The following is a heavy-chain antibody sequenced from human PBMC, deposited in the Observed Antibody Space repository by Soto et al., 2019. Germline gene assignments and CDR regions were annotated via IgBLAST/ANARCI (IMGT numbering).Heavy chain of an antibody. D-gene: IGHD1-26*01. Sequence: QVQLVESGGGVVQPGTSLRLSCAASGFTFSSNGMHWVRQAPGKGLEWLAIIWYDASNENYADSVKGRFTISRDNSRNTLYLQMDSLRAEDTAVYYCARWNLVGPTIDAFDFWGQGTMVTVSS. CDR3: ARWNLVGPTIDAFDF. CDR1: GFTFSSNG. J-gene: IGHJ3*01. V-gene: IGHV3-33*01. CDR2: IWYDASNE.